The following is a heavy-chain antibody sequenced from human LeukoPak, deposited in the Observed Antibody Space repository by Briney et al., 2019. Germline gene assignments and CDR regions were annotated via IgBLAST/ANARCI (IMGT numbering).Heavy chain of an antibody. CDR2: ISSSGSTI. Sequence: GGSLRLSCTASGFTFGDYAMSWFRQAPGKGLEWVSYISSSGSTIYYADSVKGRFTISRDNAKNSLYLQMNSLRAEDTAVYYCATVRGNFDYWGQGTLVTVSS. V-gene: IGHV3-48*03. CDR3: ATVRGNFDY. CDR1: GFTFGDYA. D-gene: IGHD3-16*01. J-gene: IGHJ4*02.